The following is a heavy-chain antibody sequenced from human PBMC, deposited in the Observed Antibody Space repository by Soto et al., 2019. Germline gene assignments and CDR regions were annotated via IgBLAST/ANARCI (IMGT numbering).Heavy chain of an antibody. CDR3: ARDLNSAVAGTPLKAYYYGMDV. CDR2: ISSSSSYI. Sequence: GGSLRLSCAASGFTFSSYSMNWVRQAPGKGLEWVSSISSSSSYIYYADSVKGRFTISRDNAKNPLYLQMNSLRAEDTAVYYCARDLNSAVAGTPLKAYYYGMDVWGQGTTVTVSS. V-gene: IGHV3-21*01. J-gene: IGHJ6*02. CDR1: GFTFSSYS. D-gene: IGHD6-19*01.